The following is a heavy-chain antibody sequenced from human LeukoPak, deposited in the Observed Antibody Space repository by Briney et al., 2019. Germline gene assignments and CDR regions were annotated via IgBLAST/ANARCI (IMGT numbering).Heavy chain of an antibody. D-gene: IGHD3-16*01. CDR2: IIYDACST. J-gene: IGHJ4*02. CDR3: VRDGDHWVFDH. V-gene: IGHV3-74*01. Sequence: GGPLRLSCAASGYTFSSYCKHWARGARGKGRVGIALIIYDACSTHNADAVKARFTISRANAKSTRYLHTSSLRAGGTAVYYCVRDGDHWVFDHGGQGTLVPVS. CDR1: GYTFSSYC.